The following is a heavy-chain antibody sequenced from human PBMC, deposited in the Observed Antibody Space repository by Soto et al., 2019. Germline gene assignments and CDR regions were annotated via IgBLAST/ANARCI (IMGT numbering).Heavy chain of an antibody. V-gene: IGHV4-30-4*01. CDR1: GASISSGDFC. Sequence: QVQLQESGPGLVKPSQTLSLTCTVSGASISSGDFCWTWIRQSPGRGLEWIGYVYPSGITDYSPSLRRRLXXSXDXXKNQFSLQLSSVTSADTAVYFCAREWDTGAYPVDYWGQGAPVTVSS. J-gene: IGHJ4*02. CDR3: AREWDTGAYPVDY. D-gene: IGHD2-8*02. CDR2: VYPSGIT.